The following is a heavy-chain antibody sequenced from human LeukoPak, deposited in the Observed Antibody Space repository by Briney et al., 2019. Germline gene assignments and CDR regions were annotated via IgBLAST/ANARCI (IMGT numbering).Heavy chain of an antibody. Sequence: GGSLRLSCAASGFTFSSYWMSWVRQAPGKGLEWVANIKQDGSEKYYVDSVKGRFTISRDNAKNSLYLQMNSLRAEDTAVYYCASFIVGAPDWYFDLWGRGTLVTVSS. CDR1: GFTFSSYW. CDR2: IKQDGSEK. CDR3: ASFIVGAPDWYFDL. J-gene: IGHJ2*01. D-gene: IGHD1-26*01. V-gene: IGHV3-7*01.